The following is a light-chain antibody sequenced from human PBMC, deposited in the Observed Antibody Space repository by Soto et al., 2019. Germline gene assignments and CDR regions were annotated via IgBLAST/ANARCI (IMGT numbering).Light chain of an antibody. CDR3: TSYTTSFTYV. V-gene: IGLV2-14*03. CDR2: DVS. J-gene: IGLJ1*01. CDR1: SSDVDGYNF. Sequence: QSVLTPPASVSGSPGQSITISCTGTSSDVDGYNFVSWYQHHPGKAPKLIIYDVSNRPSGVSSRFSGFKSGNTASLTVSGLQAEDEADYFCTSYTTSFTYVFGTGTRSPS.